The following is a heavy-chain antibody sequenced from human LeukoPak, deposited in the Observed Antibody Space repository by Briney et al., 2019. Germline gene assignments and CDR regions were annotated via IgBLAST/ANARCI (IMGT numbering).Heavy chain of an antibody. CDR3: ARPPDCSGGSCYPWAFDI. CDR1: GFTFSSYW. Sequence: GGSLRLSCAASGFTFSSYWMHWVRQAPGKGLEWVADIWYDGSNKYYADSVKGRFTISRDNSKNTLYLQMNSLRAEDTAVYYCARPPDCSGGSCYPWAFDIWGQGTMVTVSS. J-gene: IGHJ3*02. CDR2: IWYDGSNK. V-gene: IGHV3-33*08. D-gene: IGHD2-15*01.